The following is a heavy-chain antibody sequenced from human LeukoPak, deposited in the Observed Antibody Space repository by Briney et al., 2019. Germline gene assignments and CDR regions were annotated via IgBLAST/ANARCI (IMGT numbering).Heavy chain of an antibody. V-gene: IGHV4-31*03. CDR2: IYYSGST. CDR1: GGSISSGGYY. D-gene: IGHD3-22*01. CDR3: ARRAAYYYGSSGYYAGAFDI. J-gene: IGHJ3*02. Sequence: SETLSLTCTVSGGSISSGGYYWSWIRQHPGKGLEWIGYIYYSGSTYYNPSLKSRVTISVDTSKNQFSLKLSSVTAADTAVYYCARRAAYYYGSSGYYAGAFDIWGQGTMVTVSS.